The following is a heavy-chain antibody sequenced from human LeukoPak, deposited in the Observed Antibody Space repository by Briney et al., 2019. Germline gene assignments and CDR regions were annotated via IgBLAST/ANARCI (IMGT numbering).Heavy chain of an antibody. CDR3: ARLKDSSSSLDY. CDR2: VFYSGST. D-gene: IGHD6-6*01. J-gene: IGHJ4*02. Sequence: SETLSLTCGVSGGSISSSSYYWGWIRQPPGKGLEWIGSVFYSGSTYYNPSLKSRVTISGDTSKNQFSLKLNSVTAADTAVYYCARLKDSSSSLDYWGQGTLVTVSS. V-gene: IGHV4-39*01. CDR1: GGSISSSSYY.